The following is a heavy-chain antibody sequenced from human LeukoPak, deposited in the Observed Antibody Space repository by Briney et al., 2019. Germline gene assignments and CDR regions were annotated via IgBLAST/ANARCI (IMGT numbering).Heavy chain of an antibody. D-gene: IGHD3-3*01. CDR2: INHSGST. J-gene: IGHJ6*02. CDR1: GGSFSGYY. V-gene: IGHV4-34*01. CDR3: ARHKGGWRNYYYGMDV. Sequence: PSETLSLTCAVYGGSFSGYYWSWIRQPPGKGLEWIGEINHSGSTNYNPSLKSRVTISVDTSKNQFSLKLSSVTAADTAVYYCARHKGGWRNYYYGMDVWGQGTTVTVSS.